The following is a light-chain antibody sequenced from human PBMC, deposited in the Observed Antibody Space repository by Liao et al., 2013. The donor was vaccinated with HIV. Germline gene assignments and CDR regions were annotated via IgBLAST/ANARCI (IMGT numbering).Light chain of an antibody. CDR1: NIRSRG. CDR3: QAWDRNTVV. J-gene: IGLJ2*01. V-gene: IGLV3-21*01. CDR2: YDS. Sequence: YVLTQPPSVSVAPGQTAVMTCGGNNIRSRGVHWYQQKPGQAPVLVIYYDSDRPSGIPERFSGSNSGNTATLTIRGTQAMDEADYYCQAWDRNTVVFGGGTKLTVL.